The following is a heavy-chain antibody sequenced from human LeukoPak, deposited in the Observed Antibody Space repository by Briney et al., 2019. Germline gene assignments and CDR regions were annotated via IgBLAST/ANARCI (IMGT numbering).Heavy chain of an antibody. CDR2: ISYDGSNK. J-gene: IGHJ4*02. V-gene: IGHV3-30-3*01. CDR1: GFTFSSYA. D-gene: IGHD7-27*01. Sequence: GGSLRLSCAASGFTFSSYAMHWVRQAPGKGLEWVAVISYDGSNKYYADSVKGRFTISRDNAKNSLYLQMNSLRAEDTAVYYCAAGDYFDYWGQGTLVAVSS. CDR3: AAGDYFDY.